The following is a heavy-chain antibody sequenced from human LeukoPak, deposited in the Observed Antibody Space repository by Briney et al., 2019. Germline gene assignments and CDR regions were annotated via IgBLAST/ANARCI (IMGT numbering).Heavy chain of an antibody. D-gene: IGHD3-10*01. J-gene: IGHJ4*02. CDR3: AKDCTMVRGAIGYYFDY. Sequence: PGGSLRLSCAASGFTFSSYGMHWVRQAPGKGLEWVAVISYDGSNKYYADSVKGRFTISRDNSKNTLYLQMNSLRAEDTAVYYCAKDCTMVRGAIGYYFDYWGQGTLVTVSS. CDR1: GFTFSSYG. CDR2: ISYDGSNK. V-gene: IGHV3-30*18.